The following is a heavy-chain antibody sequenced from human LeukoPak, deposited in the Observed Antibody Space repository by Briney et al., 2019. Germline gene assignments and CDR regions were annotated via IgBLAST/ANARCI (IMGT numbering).Heavy chain of an antibody. V-gene: IGHV1-46*01. J-gene: IGHJ3*01. Sequence: ASVKVSCKASGYTFISSHMHWVRQAPGQGLEWMGVINPNGRGTVYAQEFQGRFTMTRDTSTTTVYMELSSLRSEDTALYYCARELVISKHLDVWGQGTMVTVSS. CDR1: GYTFISSH. CDR2: INPNGRGT. D-gene: IGHD3-9*01. CDR3: ARELVISKHLDV.